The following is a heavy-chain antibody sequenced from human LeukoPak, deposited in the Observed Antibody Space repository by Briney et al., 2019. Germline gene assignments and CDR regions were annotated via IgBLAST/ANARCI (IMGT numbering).Heavy chain of an antibody. V-gene: IGHV4-30-4*07. J-gene: IGHJ5*02. D-gene: IGHD6-13*01. CDR1: GGSISSGGYS. CDR2: IYYSGST. Sequence: SETLSLTCAVSGGSISSGGYSWSWIRQPPGKGLEWIGYIYYSGSTYYNPSLKSRVTISVDTSKNQFSLKLSSVTAADTAVYYCARTHSSSWYTGIDWFDPWGQGTLVTVSS. CDR3: ARTHSSSWYTGIDWFDP.